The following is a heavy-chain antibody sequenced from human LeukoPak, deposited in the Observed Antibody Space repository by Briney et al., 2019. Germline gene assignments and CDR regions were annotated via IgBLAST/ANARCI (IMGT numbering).Heavy chain of an antibody. Sequence: PGRSLRLSCSASGFTFSSYGMHWVRQAPGKGLEWVAVISYDGSNKYYADSVKGRFTISRDNSKNTLYLQMNSLRAEDTAVYYCAKDYIAAAGTEDYWGQGTLVTVSS. V-gene: IGHV3-30*18. D-gene: IGHD6-13*01. CDR2: ISYDGSNK. CDR3: AKDYIAAAGTEDY. J-gene: IGHJ4*02. CDR1: GFTFSSYG.